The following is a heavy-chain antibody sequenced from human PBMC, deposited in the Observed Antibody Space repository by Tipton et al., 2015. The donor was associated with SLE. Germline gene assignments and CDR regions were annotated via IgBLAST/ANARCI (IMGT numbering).Heavy chain of an antibody. D-gene: IGHD3-10*01. J-gene: IGHJ4*02. CDR1: GGSISTYY. CDR2: IYHTGST. Sequence: LRLSCIVSGGSISTYYWSWIRQPPKQGLEWIGWIYHTGSTDYNPSLKSRVTISVDTSKNQFSLRLSSVTAADTAVYYCARARVPLFDYWGQGTLVTVSS. V-gene: IGHV4-59*01. CDR3: ARARVPLFDY.